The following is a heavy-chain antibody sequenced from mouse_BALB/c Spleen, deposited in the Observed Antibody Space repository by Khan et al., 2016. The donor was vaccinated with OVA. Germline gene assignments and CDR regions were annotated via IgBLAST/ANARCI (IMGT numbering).Heavy chain of an antibody. CDR3: ARTARIKY. CDR2: ISYSGST. D-gene: IGHD1-2*01. J-gene: IGHJ2*01. V-gene: IGHV3-2*02. CDR1: GYSITSGYG. Sequence: EVKLEVSGPGLVKPSQSLSLTCTVTGYSITSGYGWNWIRQFPGNKLEWMGYISYSGSTNCNPSLKSRISITRDTSKNQFFLQLNSVTTEDTATYYCARTARIKYWGQGTTLTVSS.